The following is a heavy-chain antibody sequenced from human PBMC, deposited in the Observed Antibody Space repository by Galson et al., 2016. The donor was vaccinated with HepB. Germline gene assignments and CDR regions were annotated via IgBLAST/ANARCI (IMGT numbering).Heavy chain of an antibody. CDR3: ARDVFPSIPMVREFDY. D-gene: IGHD3-10*01. CDR1: GYTFTNFG. V-gene: IGHV1-18*01. J-gene: IGHJ4*02. CDR2: ISAYRGNT. Sequence: SVKVSCKASGYTFTNFGISWVRQAAGQGLEWLGWISAYRGNTNYAQSLQDRVTMTTDTSPTTAYMELRSLRSDDTAVYYCARDVFPSIPMVREFDYWGQGTLVTVSS.